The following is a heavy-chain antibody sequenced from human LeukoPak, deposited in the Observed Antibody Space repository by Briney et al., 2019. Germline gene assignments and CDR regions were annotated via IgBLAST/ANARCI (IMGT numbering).Heavy chain of an antibody. D-gene: IGHD3-16*01. V-gene: IGHV3-23*01. Sequence: GGSLRLSCAASGFTFSNYEMSWVRQAPGKGLEWVSAISGSGDSTYYADSVKGRFTISRDNSKNTLYLQMNSLRAEDTAVYYCANFMITLGGGTWGQGTLVTVSS. CDR2: ISGSGDST. CDR1: GFTFSNYE. CDR3: ANFMITLGGGT. J-gene: IGHJ4*02.